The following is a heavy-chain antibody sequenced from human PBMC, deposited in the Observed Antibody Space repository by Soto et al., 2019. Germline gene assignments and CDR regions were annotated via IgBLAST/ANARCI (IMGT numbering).Heavy chain of an antibody. J-gene: IGHJ6*02. CDR1: GGSISSSSYY. CDR2: IYYSGST. Sequence: SETLSLTCTVSGGSISSSSYYWGWIRQPPGKGLEWIGSIYYSGSTYYNPSLKSRVTISVDTSKNQFSLKLSSVTAADTAVYYCARSIAAPVDYYNGMDVWGQGTTVTVSS. V-gene: IGHV4-39*01. D-gene: IGHD6-6*01. CDR3: ARSIAAPVDYYNGMDV.